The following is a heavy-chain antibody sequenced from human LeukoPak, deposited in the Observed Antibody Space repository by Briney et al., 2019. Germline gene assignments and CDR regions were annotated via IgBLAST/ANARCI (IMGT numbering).Heavy chain of an antibody. CDR3: ARGLWFGELLSPFDY. CDR2: IIPIFGTA. CDR1: GGTFSSYA. J-gene: IGHJ4*02. D-gene: IGHD3-10*01. Sequence: GASVKVSCKASGGTFSSYAISWVRQAPGQGLEWMGRIIPIFGTANYAQKFQGRVTMTTDESTSTAYMELSSLRSEDTAVYYCARGLWFGELLSPFDYWGQGTLVTVSS. V-gene: IGHV1-69*05.